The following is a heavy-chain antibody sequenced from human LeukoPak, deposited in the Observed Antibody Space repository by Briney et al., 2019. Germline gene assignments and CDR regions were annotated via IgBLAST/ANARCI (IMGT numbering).Heavy chain of an antibody. J-gene: IGHJ4*02. CDR2: MNPNSGNT. CDR3: ARGGYCSSTSCYTFIDY. D-gene: IGHD2-2*02. CDR1: GYTFTSYD. Sequence: ASVKASCKASGYTFTSYDINWVRQATGQGLEWMGWMNPNSGNTGYAQKFQGRVTMTRNTSISTAYMELSSLRSEDTAVYYCARGGYCSSTSCYTFIDYWGQGTLVTVSS. V-gene: IGHV1-8*01.